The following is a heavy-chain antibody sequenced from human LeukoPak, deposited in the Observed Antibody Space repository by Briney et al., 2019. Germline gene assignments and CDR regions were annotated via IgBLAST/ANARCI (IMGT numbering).Heavy chain of an antibody. CDR2: ISSSSSYI. V-gene: IGHV3-21*01. Sequence: SGGSLRLSCAASGFTFSSYSMNWVRQAPGKGLEWVSSISSSSSYIYYADSVKGRFTISRDNAKNSLYLQMNSLRAEDTAVYYCARRIAAAGGSDYWGQGTLVTVSS. CDR3: ARRIAAAGGSDY. J-gene: IGHJ4*02. D-gene: IGHD6-13*01. CDR1: GFTFSSYS.